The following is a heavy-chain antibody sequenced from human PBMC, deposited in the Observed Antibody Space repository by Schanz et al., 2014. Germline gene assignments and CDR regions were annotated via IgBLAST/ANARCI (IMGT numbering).Heavy chain of an antibody. Sequence: EVQLLESGGGLVQPGGSLRLSCAASGFTFSSYAMSWVRQAPGKGLEWVSAISGSGGSTYYADSVKGRFTISRDNSKNTLLLQVNSLRAEDTAVYYCARDHTTESYYSAGPPIDYWGQGTLLTVSS. CDR1: GFTFSSYA. CDR2: ISGSGGST. D-gene: IGHD1-26*01. V-gene: IGHV3-23*01. J-gene: IGHJ4*02. CDR3: ARDHTTESYYSAGPPIDY.